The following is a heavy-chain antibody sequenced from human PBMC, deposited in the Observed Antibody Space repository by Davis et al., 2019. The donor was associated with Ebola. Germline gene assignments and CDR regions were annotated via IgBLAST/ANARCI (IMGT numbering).Heavy chain of an antibody. J-gene: IGHJ4*02. V-gene: IGHV3-30-3*01. CDR3: AKDSGIVATYCSY. Sequence: GESLKISCAASGFTFSSYAMHWVRQAPGQGLEWVAVISYDGSNKYYADSVKGRFTISRDNSKNTLYLQMNSLRAEDTAVYYCAKDSGIVATYCSYWGQGTLVTVSS. CDR1: GFTFSSYA. D-gene: IGHD5-12*01. CDR2: ISYDGSNK.